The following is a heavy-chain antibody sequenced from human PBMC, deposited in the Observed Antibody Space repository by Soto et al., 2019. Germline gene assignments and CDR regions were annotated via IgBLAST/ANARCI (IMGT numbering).Heavy chain of an antibody. Sequence: PSETLSLTCTVSGGSISSSSYYWGWIRQPPGKGLEWIGSIYYSGSTYYNPSLKSRVTISVDTSKNQFSLKLSSVTAADTAVYYCARHVLRFLEWLLRDHPFDPWGQGTLVTVSS. D-gene: IGHD3-3*01. V-gene: IGHV4-39*01. CDR3: ARHVLRFLEWLLRDHPFDP. CDR2: IYYSGST. CDR1: GGSISSSSYY. J-gene: IGHJ5*02.